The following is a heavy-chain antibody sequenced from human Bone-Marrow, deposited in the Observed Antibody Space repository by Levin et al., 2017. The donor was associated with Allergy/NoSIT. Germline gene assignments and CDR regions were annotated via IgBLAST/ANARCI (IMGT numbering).Heavy chain of an antibody. V-gene: IGHV3-72*01. D-gene: IGHD2-2*02. Sequence: GGSLRLSCAASGFTVSDYYMHWVRQAPGKGLEWVGVIRNRANSYTATYAASVKDRFTMSRDDSKKSLDLQMNSLKPEDTAVYYCVRSSRHCTTTTCYNRYFDYWGQGTLLTVSS. CDR1: GFTVSDYY. CDR3: VRSSRHCTTTTCYNRYFDY. J-gene: IGHJ4*02. CDR2: IRNRANSYTA.